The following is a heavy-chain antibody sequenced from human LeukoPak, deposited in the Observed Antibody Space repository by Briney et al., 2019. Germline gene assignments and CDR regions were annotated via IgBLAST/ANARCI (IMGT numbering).Heavy chain of an antibody. D-gene: IGHD1-7*01. CDR3: ARRWNYGRNYYIDV. V-gene: IGHV4-34*01. CDR2: INDSGRT. J-gene: IGHJ6*03. Sequence: SETLSLTCAVYGGSFSNYYWSWIRQPPGKGLEWIGEINDSGRTNYNPSLMSRVTVSVDTSKNQFSLRLTSVAATDTAVYYCARRWNYGRNYYIDVWGNGATVSVSS. CDR1: GGSFSNYY.